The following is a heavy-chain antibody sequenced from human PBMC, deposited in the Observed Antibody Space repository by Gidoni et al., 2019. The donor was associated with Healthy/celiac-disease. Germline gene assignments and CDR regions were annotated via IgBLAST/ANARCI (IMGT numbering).Heavy chain of an antibody. CDR3: ARGVGYDYVWGSYRSEYYFDY. Sequence: QVQLQQWGAGLLKPSETLSLTCDVYGGSFSGYYWSWIRQPPGKGLEWIGEINHSGSTNYNPSLKSRVTISVDTSKNQFSLKLSSVTAADTAVYYCARGVGYDYVWGSYRSEYYFDYWGQGTLVTVSS. CDR1: GGSFSGYY. CDR2: INHSGST. D-gene: IGHD3-16*02. J-gene: IGHJ4*02. V-gene: IGHV4-34*01.